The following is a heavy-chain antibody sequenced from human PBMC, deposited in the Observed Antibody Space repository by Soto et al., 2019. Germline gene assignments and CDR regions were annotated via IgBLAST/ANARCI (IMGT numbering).Heavy chain of an antibody. CDR2: ISSGGGTI. Sequence: QEHLVESGGGLVKPGGSLRLSCGASGFIFSDYYMSWIRRAPGKGLEWISHISSGGGTINYADSVRGRFTISRDNAKNPRSLELTSLRADDTAVYYCARGGGEFYYHMDVWGKGTPVTVSS. D-gene: IGHD3-16*01. CDR1: GFIFSDYY. J-gene: IGHJ6*03. V-gene: IGHV3-11*01. CDR3: ARGGGEFYYHMDV.